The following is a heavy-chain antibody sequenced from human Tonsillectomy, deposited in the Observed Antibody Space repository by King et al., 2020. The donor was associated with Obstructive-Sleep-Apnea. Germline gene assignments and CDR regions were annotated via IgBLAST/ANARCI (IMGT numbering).Heavy chain of an antibody. J-gene: IGHJ6*02. CDR3: AREGGFGEFYYYGMDV. V-gene: IGHV5-10-1*01. Sequence: QLVQSGAEVKKPGESLRISCKGSGYSFTSYWIRWVRQMPGKGLEWMGRIDPSDSYTNYSPSFQGHVTISADKSISTAYLQWSSLKASDTAMYYCAREGGFGEFYYYGMDVWGQGTTVTVSS. CDR1: GYSFTSYW. CDR2: IDPSDSYT. D-gene: IGHD3-10*01.